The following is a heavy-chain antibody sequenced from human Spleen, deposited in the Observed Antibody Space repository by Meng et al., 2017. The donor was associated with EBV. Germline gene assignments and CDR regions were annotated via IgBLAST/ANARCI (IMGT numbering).Heavy chain of an antibody. CDR2: INTNTGNP. CDR1: GYTFTNYD. J-gene: IGHJ4*02. Sequence: QVKLVQCGSELKKPWSAVKVSCKASGYTFTNYDMTWVRQAPGQGLEWMGWINTNTGNPTYAQGFTGRFVFSLDTSVSTAYLKISSLKAEDTAVYYCARQGRSDYYDSSGSDYWGQGTLVTVSS. CDR3: ARQGRSDYYDSSGSDY. V-gene: IGHV7-4-1*02. D-gene: IGHD3-22*01.